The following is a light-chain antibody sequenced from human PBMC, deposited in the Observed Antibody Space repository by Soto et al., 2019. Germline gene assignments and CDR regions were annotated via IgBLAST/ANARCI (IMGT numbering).Light chain of an antibody. CDR1: SSDVGSYNL. Sequence: QSVLTQPASVSGSPGQSITISCTGTSSDVGSYNLVSWYQQHLGKAPKLMIYEGSKRPSGVSNRFSGSKSGNTASLTISGLQAEDEADYYCCSYAGSSTLVFGTGTKLTVL. CDR2: EGS. CDR3: CSYAGSSTLV. V-gene: IGLV2-23*01. J-gene: IGLJ1*01.